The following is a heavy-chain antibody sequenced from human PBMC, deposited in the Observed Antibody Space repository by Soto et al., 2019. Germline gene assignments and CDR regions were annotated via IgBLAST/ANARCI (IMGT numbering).Heavy chain of an antibody. Sequence: QLQLQESGPGLVKPSETLSLTCTVSGGSIRSSTYYWGWIRQPPGKGLEWIGSINYRGSTYYNPSLKSRVTIAVDTSENQLSLKLSSVTAAATAVYYCARLYEGTTPPDYWGQGTLVTVSS. D-gene: IGHD1-1*01. CDR3: ARLYEGTTPPDY. J-gene: IGHJ4*02. CDR2: INYRGST. V-gene: IGHV4-39*01. CDR1: GGSIRSSTYY.